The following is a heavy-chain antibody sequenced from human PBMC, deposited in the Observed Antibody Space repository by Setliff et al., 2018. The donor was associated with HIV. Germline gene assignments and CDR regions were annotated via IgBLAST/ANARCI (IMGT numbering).Heavy chain of an antibody. CDR1: GYTFTGYY. CDR2: INPNSGGT. Sequence: ASAKVSCKASGYTFTGYYMHWVRQAPGQGLEWMGWINPNSGGTDYAQKFQGRVTMTRDTSISTAYMEVHRLRSDDTAVYYCARKGSYYDSSGYWFDPWGQGTLVTVSS. J-gene: IGHJ5*02. CDR3: ARKGSYYDSSGYWFDP. D-gene: IGHD3-22*01. V-gene: IGHV1-2*02.